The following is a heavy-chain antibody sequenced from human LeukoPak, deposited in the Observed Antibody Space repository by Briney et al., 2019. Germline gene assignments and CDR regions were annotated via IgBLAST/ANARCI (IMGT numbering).Heavy chain of an antibody. Sequence: SETLSLTCTVSGGSISSGGYYWSWIRQPPGKGLEWIGYIYHSGSTYYNPSLKSRVTISVDRSKNQFSLKLSSVTAADTAVYYCARAVGVLYYYYYMDVWGKGTTVTVSS. J-gene: IGHJ6*03. V-gene: IGHV4-30-2*01. CDR3: ARAVGVLYYYYYMDV. CDR2: IYHSGST. CDR1: GGSISSGGYY. D-gene: IGHD1-26*01.